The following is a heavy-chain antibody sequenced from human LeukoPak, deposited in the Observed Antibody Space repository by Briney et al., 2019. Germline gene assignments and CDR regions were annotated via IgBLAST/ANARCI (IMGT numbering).Heavy chain of an antibody. Sequence: GASVKVSCKASGYIFTGYYMHWVRQAPGQGLEWMGWINPNSGDTNYAQKFQGRVTMTRDTSISTAYMELSRLRSDDTALYYCASHFTHDYSYMDVWGKGTTVTVSS. J-gene: IGHJ6*03. CDR1: GYIFTGYY. CDR2: INPNSGDT. CDR3: ASHFTHDYSYMDV. V-gene: IGHV1-2*02. D-gene: IGHD4-11*01.